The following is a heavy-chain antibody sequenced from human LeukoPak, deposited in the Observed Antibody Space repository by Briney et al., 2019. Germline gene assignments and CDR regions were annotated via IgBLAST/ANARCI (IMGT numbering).Heavy chain of an antibody. CDR3: ESDRALGWGSLEN. Sequence: GGSLRLSCTASGFRFSDFWMHWVRQAPGKGLEWVSRIRGDWHDTTYADSVKGRFTISRDNAQNTLYLQMNSLRVEETAGYYGESDRALGWGSLENGGKGPLVTVSS. V-gene: IGHV3-74*01. CDR2: IRGDWHDT. CDR1: GFRFSDFW. D-gene: IGHD3-16*01. J-gene: IGHJ4*02.